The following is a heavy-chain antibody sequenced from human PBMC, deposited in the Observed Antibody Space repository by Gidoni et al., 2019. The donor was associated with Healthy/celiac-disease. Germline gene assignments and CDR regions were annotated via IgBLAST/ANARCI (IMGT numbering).Heavy chain of an antibody. J-gene: IGHJ4*02. CDR2: ISGSGGST. CDR1: GFTFSSYA. V-gene: IGHV3-23*01. D-gene: IGHD3-22*01. Sequence: EVQLLESGGGLVQPGGSLRLSCAASGFTFSSYAMGWARQAPGKGLEWVSAISGSGGSTYYADSVKGRFTISRDNSKNTLYLQMNSLRAEDTAVYYCAKIRAYYDSSDAFDFWGQGTLVTVSS. CDR3: AKIRAYYDSSDAFDF.